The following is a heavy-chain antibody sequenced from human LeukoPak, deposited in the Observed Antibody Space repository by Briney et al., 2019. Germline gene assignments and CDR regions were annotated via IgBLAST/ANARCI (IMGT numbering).Heavy chain of an antibody. J-gene: IGHJ4*02. D-gene: IGHD3-22*01. CDR2: ISYDAARK. CDR3: ARDRVRDYYYDSSASSHFTIAF. V-gene: IGHV3-30*04. Sequence: SGGSLRLSCAASGFTFSTYAMHWVRQAPGKGLEWVAGISYDAARKYYADSVKGRITISRDNSKNTLYLQMSSLSAEDTAIFYCARDRVRDYYYDSSASSHFTIAFWGQGTLVAVSS. CDR1: GFTFSTYA.